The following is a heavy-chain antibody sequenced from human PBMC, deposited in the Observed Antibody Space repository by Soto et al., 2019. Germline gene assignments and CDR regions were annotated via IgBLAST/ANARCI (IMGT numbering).Heavy chain of an antibody. V-gene: IGHV4-59*01. CDR2: IYYSGST. D-gene: IGHD3-16*01. CDR3: ARTARGGDAFDI. J-gene: IGHJ3*02. CDR1: GGSISSYY. Sequence: SETLSLTCSFSGGSISSYYWSLIRQPPGKGLEWIGYIYYSGSTNYNPSLKSRVTISVDTSKNQFSLKLSSVTAADTAVYYCARTARGGDAFDIWGQGTMVTVSS.